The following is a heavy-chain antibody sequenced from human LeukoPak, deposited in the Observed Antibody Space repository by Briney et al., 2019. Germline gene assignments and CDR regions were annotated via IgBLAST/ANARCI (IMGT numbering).Heavy chain of an antibody. CDR3: AKDRRWLRFDY. D-gene: IGHD5-12*01. Sequence: PGGSLRLSCAASGFTFRSYAMSWVRQAPGKGLECVSAISASGGSTYYAASVNARFTISRDNSKNTLYLQMNSLRAEDTAVYYCAKDRRWLRFDYWGQGTLVTVSS. J-gene: IGHJ4*02. CDR1: GFTFRSYA. CDR2: ISASGGST. V-gene: IGHV3-23*01.